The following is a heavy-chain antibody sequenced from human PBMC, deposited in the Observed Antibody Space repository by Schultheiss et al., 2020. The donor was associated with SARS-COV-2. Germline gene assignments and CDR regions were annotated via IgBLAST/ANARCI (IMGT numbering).Heavy chain of an antibody. CDR1: GGSLSDYN. D-gene: IGHD3-10*01. CDR2: INPSGSS. Sequence: SETLSLTCAVNGGSLSDYNGTWIRQSPGRGLEWIGEINPSGSSSYNPSLKSRVTISVDTSKNQFSLKLRSATAADTAVYYCASSKGRGAFDIWGQGTMVTVSS. V-gene: IGHV4-34*01. J-gene: IGHJ3*02. CDR3: ASSKGRGAFDI.